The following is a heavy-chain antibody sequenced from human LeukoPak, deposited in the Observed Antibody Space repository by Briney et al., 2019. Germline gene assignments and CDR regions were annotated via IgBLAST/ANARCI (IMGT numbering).Heavy chain of an antibody. CDR3: AMGGHQRDGYNDY. D-gene: IGHD5-24*01. V-gene: IGHV1-46*01. CDR2: INPSGGST. Sequence: GGSLRLSCAASGFTFSSYAMHWVRQAPGQGLEWMGIINPSGGSTSYAQKFQGRVTMTRDTSTSTVYMELSSLRSEDTAVYYCAMGGHQRDGYNDYWGQGTLVTVSS. J-gene: IGHJ4*02. CDR1: GFTFSSYA.